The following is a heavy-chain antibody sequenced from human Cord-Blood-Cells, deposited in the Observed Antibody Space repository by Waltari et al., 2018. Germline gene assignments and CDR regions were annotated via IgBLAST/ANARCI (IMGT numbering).Heavy chain of an antibody. CDR1: GGSFSGYY. Sequence: QVQLQQWGAGLLKPSEILSLTCAVYGGSFSGYYWSWIRQPPGKGLEWIGEINHSGSTNYNPSLKSRVTISVDTSKNQFSLKLSSVTAADTAVYYCASGFEYSSSSGDYWGQGTLVTVSS. CDR3: ASGFEYSSSSGDY. D-gene: IGHD6-6*01. V-gene: IGHV4-34*01. J-gene: IGHJ4*02. CDR2: INHSGST.